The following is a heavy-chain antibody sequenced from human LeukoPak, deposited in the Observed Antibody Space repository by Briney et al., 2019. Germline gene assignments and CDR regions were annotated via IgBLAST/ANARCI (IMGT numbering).Heavy chain of an antibody. CDR3: ARENYYNTSGVTDY. Sequence: SETLSLTCTVSGGSISSSSYYWGWIRQPPGKGLEWIGSNYYSGSAYYNPSLTGRVTISIDTSKKQFSLKLSSVTAADTAVYYCARENYYNTSGVTDYWGQGTLVTVSS. CDR2: NYYSGSA. CDR1: GGSISSSSYY. V-gene: IGHV4-39*07. D-gene: IGHD3-22*01. J-gene: IGHJ4*02.